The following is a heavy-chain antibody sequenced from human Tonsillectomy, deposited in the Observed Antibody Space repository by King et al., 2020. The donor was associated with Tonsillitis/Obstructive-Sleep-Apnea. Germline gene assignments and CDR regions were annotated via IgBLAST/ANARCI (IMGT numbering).Heavy chain of an antibody. V-gene: IGHV4-59*12. CDR3: AGGGVVAPDASEY. CDR2: TYYSGYT. J-gene: IGHJ4*02. CDR1: GGSISSYY. Sequence: VQLQESGPGLVKPSETLSLNCTVSGGSISSYYWTWIRQPPGKGLEWIGHTYYSGYTNYNPSLKSRVMISVDTSKNQFSLNVRSVTTADTAVYYCAGGGVVAPDASEYWGQGTLVSVSP. D-gene: IGHD3-3*01.